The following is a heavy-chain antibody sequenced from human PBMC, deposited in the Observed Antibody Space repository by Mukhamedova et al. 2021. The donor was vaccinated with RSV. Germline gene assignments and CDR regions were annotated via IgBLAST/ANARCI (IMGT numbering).Heavy chain of an antibody. Sequence: GLEWIGEHNPSGNTDYNPSLKSRLTISLDTSKNQISLKLTSVTAADTAVYFCARSPYYPGSGSPRYFDLWGRGSLVTVSS. D-gene: IGHD3-10*01. CDR3: ARSPYYPGSGSPRYFDL. CDR2: HNPSGNT. V-gene: IGHV4-34*01. J-gene: IGHJ2*01.